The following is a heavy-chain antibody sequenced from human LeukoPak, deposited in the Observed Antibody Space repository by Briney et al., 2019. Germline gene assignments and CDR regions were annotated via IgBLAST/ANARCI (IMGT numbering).Heavy chain of an antibody. D-gene: IGHD3-3*01. CDR2: ISIDGGRT. V-gene: IGHV3-23*01. J-gene: IGHJ4*02. Sequence: GRSLRLSCAASGFTFSSYAMSWVRQAPGKGPEWVSTISIDGGRTYYADSVKGRFTVSRDNSKNTLYLQMNSLRAEDTAVYYCARDNNNGEWLLSVDYWGQGTLVTVSS. CDR1: GFTFSSYA. CDR3: ARDNNNGEWLLSVDY.